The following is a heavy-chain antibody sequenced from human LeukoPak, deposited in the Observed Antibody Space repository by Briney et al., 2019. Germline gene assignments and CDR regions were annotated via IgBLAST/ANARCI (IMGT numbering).Heavy chain of an antibody. V-gene: IGHV4-34*01. CDR2: IYYTGSS. CDR1: GGSFSGYY. Sequence: SETLSLTCAVYGGSFSGYYWGWIRQPPGKGLEWIGNIYYTGSSYYNPSLRSRVTISVDTSNNQFSLKVNSVTAADTAVYYCARLANIRGVYGDYFDYWGQGTLVTVSS. CDR3: ARLANIRGVYGDYFDY. J-gene: IGHJ4*02. D-gene: IGHD3-10*01.